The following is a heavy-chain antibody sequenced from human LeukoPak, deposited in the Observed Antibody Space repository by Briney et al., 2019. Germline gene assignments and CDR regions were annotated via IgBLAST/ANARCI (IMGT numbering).Heavy chain of an antibody. CDR2: ISYDGSNK. CDR3: AKVTPTGLFSSSWYPSAFDI. V-gene: IGHV3-30*18. D-gene: IGHD6-13*01. Sequence: PGGSLRLSCAASEFTFSNYGMHWVRQAPGKGLEWVAVISYDGSNKYYGDSVKGRFTIARDNSKNTVYLQMNSLRAEDTPLYYCAKVTPTGLFSSSWYPSAFDIWGQGTMVTVSS. CDR1: EFTFSNYG. J-gene: IGHJ3*02.